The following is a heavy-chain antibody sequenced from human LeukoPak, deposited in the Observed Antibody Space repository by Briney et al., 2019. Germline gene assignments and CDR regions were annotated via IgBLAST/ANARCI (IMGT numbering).Heavy chain of an antibody. CDR1: GYTFTDYY. Sequence: ASVKVSCKTSGYTFTDYYMHWVRQAPGQGLEWMGWINPNSGDTNYAHKFQGRVTMTRDTSINTAYMELSRLRSDGTAVYYCARESRGILNYFDYWGQGTLVTVSS. D-gene: IGHD3-22*01. CDR3: ARESRGILNYFDY. V-gene: IGHV1-2*07. J-gene: IGHJ4*02. CDR2: INPNSGDT.